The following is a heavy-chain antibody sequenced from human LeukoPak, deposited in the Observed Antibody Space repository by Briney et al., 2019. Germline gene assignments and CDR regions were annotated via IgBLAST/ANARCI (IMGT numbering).Heavy chain of an antibody. CDR2: ISYDGSNK. Sequence: GGSLRLSCAASGFTFSSYAMHWVRQAPGKGLEWVAVISYDGSNKYYADSVKGRFTISRDNSKNTLYLQMNSLRAEDTAVYYCARTVAVAGLGGIDYWGQGTLVTVSS. D-gene: IGHD6-19*01. V-gene: IGHV3-30*04. CDR1: GFTFSSYA. CDR3: ARTVAVAGLGGIDY. J-gene: IGHJ4*02.